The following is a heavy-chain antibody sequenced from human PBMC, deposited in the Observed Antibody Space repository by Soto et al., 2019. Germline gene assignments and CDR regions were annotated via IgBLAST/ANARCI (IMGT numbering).Heavy chain of an antibody. CDR3: ARECITIFGVVTTGGMDV. CDR2: INHSGST. J-gene: IGHJ6*02. CDR1: GGSFSGYY. Sequence: SETLSLTCAVYGGSFSGYYWSWIRQPPGKGLEWIGEINHSGSTNYNPSLKSRVTISVDTSKNQFSLKLTSVTAADTAVYYCARECITIFGVVTTGGMDVWGQGTTVTVSS. D-gene: IGHD3-3*01. V-gene: IGHV4-34*01.